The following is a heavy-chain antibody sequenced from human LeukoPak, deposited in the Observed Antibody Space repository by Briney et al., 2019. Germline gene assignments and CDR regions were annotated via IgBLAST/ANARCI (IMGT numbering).Heavy chain of an antibody. J-gene: IGHJ5*02. Sequence: ASVKVSCKASGYTFTSYGISWVRQAPGQGLEWMGWISAYNGNTNYAPKLQGRVTMTTDTSTSTAYMELRSLRSDDTAVYYCARDAYSYANGRWFDPWGQGTLVTVSS. V-gene: IGHV1-18*01. CDR3: ARDAYSYANGRWFDP. CDR1: GYTFTSYG. CDR2: ISAYNGNT. D-gene: IGHD5-18*01.